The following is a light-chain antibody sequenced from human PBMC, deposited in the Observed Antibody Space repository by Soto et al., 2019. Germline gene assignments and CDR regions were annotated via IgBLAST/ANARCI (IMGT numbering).Light chain of an antibody. V-gene: IGLV2-11*01. CDR1: SSDVGGYNY. J-gene: IGLJ1*01. CDR3: CSYAGSYPYV. Sequence: QSALTQPRSVSGSPGQSVTISCTGTSSDVGGYNYVSWYQQHPGQAPNLMIYDVSKRPSGVPDRFSGSKSGNTASLTISGLQAEDEADYYCCSYAGSYPYVFGTGTKLTVL. CDR2: DVS.